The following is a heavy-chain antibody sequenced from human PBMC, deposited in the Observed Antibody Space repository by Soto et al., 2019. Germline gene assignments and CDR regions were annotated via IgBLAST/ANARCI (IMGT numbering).Heavy chain of an antibody. V-gene: IGHV3-23*01. Sequence: EVQLLESGGGLVQPGGSLRLSCAASGFTFNTYAMNWVRQAPGKGLEWVASISGSGGTINYADSVKGRFTTSRDTSKNTLYLQMNSLSAEDTAVYYCAKCFIVVVTAIRPDDNFDVWGQGTMVTVSS. CDR2: ISGSGGTI. J-gene: IGHJ3*01. CDR3: AKCFIVVVTAIRPDDNFDV. CDR1: GFTFNTYA. D-gene: IGHD2-21*02.